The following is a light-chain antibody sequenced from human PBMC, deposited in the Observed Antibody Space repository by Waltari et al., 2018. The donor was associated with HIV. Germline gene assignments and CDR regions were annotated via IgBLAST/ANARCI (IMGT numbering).Light chain of an antibody. CDR1: QSVLYSSNNKKY. J-gene: IGKJ1*01. V-gene: IGKV4-1*01. CDR2: WAC. CDR3: QQYYSTPWT. Sequence: DIVMTQSPDSLVVSLGERATINCKSSQSVLYSSNNKKYLAWYQQKPGQPPKLLIYWACTRESGVPDRFSGSGSGTDFTRTISSLQAEDVAVYYCQQYYSTPWTFGQGTKVEIK.